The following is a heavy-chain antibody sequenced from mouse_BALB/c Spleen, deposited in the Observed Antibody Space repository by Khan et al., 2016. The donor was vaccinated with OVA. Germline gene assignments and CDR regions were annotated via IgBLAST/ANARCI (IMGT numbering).Heavy chain of an antibody. D-gene: IGHD2-2*01. V-gene: IGHV1S81*02. CDR3: TRSGYGSFAY. CDR1: GYTFSSYY. Sequence: QVQLKESGAELVKPGASVKLSCKASGYTFSSYYMYWVKQRPGQGLEWIGEIIPNNGGTNFNQNFKSKATLTVDKSSSTAFMQLSSLTSEDSAVYYCTRSGYGSFAYWGQGTLVTVSA. J-gene: IGHJ3*01. CDR2: IIPNNGGT.